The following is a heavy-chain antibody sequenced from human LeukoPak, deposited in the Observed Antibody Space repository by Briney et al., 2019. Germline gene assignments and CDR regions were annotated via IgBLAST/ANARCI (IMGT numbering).Heavy chain of an antibody. CDR2: ISSSSSYI. J-gene: IGHJ6*03. Sequence: GGSLRLSCAASGFTFSSYSMNWVRQAPGKGLEWVSSISSSSSYIYYADSVKGRFTISRDNAKNSLYLQMNSLRAEDTAVYYCAIRLVVPSGYYMDVWGKGTTVTVSS. CDR1: GFTFSSYS. CDR3: AIRLVVPSGYYMDV. D-gene: IGHD2-2*01. V-gene: IGHV3-21*01.